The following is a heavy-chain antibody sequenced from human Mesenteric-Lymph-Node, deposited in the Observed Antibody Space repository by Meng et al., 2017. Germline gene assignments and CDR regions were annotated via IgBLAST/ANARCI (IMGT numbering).Heavy chain of an antibody. CDR2: ISGSGGST. D-gene: IGHD2-15*01. J-gene: IGHJ3*02. CDR3: ATSLNVVVVVATYVHAFDI. V-gene: IGHV3-23*01. Sequence: GESLKISCTASGFTFSSYAMSWVRQAPGKGLEWVSAISGSGGSTYYADSVKGRFTISRDNAKNSLYLQMNSLRAEDTAVYYCATSLNVVVVVATYVHAFDIWGQGTMVTVSS. CDR1: GFTFSSYA.